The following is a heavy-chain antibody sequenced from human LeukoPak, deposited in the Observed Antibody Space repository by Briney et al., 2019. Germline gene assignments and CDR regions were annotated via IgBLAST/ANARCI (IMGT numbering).Heavy chain of an antibody. CDR2: SSGSGGRT. CDR3: VRDLRCGGDCPPGNFQH. J-gene: IGHJ1*01. Sequence: GGSLRLSCAASGFTFSSYAMNWVRQAPGKGPEWVSASSGSGGRTYYPDSVKGRFTISRDNSKKTLYLQMNSLRTEDTAVYYCVRDLRCGGDCPPGNFQHWGQGTLVMVSS. V-gene: IGHV3-23*01. CDR1: GFTFSSYA. D-gene: IGHD2-21*02.